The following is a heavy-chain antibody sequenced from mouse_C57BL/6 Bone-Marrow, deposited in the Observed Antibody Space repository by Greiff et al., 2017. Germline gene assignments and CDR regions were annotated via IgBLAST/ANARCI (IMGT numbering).Heavy chain of an antibody. CDR2: IDPSDSYT. D-gene: IGHD2-1*01. J-gene: IGHJ3*01. CDR1: GYTFTSYW. V-gene: IGHV1-69*01. Sequence: QVQLQQPGAELVMPGASVKLSCKASGYTFTSYWMHGVKQRPGQGLEWIGEIDPSDSYTNYNQKFKGKSKLTVDKSSSTAYMQLSSLSSEESAVYYCARSSSTMVGSYWGQGTLVSVYA. CDR3: ARSSSTMVGSY.